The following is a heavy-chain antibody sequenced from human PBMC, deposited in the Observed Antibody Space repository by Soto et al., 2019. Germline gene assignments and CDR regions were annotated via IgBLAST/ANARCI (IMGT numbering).Heavy chain of an antibody. CDR3: ARGSVTGLPNWFDP. CDR2: ISSSSYI. V-gene: IGHV3-21*01. CDR1: GFTFSSYS. Sequence: GGSLRLSCAASGFTFSSYSMNWVRQAPGKGLEWVSSISSSSYIYYADSVKGRFTISRDNAKNSLYLQMNSLRAEDTAVYYCARGSVTGLPNWFDPWGQGTLVTVSS. D-gene: IGHD1-20*01. J-gene: IGHJ5*02.